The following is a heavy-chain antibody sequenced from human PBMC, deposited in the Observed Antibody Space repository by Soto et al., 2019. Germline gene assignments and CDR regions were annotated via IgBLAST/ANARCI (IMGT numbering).Heavy chain of an antibody. D-gene: IGHD5-12*01. V-gene: IGHV5-51*03. CDR3: VRIVSGYDWGLYYMDV. Sequence: VQLVQSGAEVKKPGESLKISCKGTGYFFSNYWIGWVRQMPGKGLEWVGAVHPLDSDTRNSPSLQGQVTISADNSITTAYLQWSSLKAADTAMYYCVRIVSGYDWGLYYMDVWGKGTTVTVSS. CDR1: GYFFSNYW. J-gene: IGHJ6*03. CDR2: VHPLDSDT.